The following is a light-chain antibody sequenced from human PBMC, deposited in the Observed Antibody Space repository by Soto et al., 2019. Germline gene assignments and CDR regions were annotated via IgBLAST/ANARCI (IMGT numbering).Light chain of an antibody. CDR3: CSYAGSSTVV. CDR2: DGS. Sequence: QSALTQPASVSGSPGQSITISCTGTSSDVGSYNLVSWYQQHPGKPPKLMIYDGSKRPSGVSNRLSGSESGNTASLTISGLQAEDEADYYCCSYAGSSTVVFGGGTKLTVL. CDR1: SSDVGSYNL. V-gene: IGLV2-23*01. J-gene: IGLJ2*01.